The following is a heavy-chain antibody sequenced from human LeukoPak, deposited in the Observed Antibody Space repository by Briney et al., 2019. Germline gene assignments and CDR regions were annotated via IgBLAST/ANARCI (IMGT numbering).Heavy chain of an antibody. V-gene: IGHV4-31*03. D-gene: IGHD3-10*01. CDR2: IYYSGST. CDR3: ARTMVRGVITSYGMDV. J-gene: IGHJ6*02. CDR1: GGSISSGGYY. Sequence: SQTLSLTCTVSGGSISSGGYYWSWIRHHPGKGLEWIGYIYYSGSTYYNPSLKSRVTISVDTSKNQFSLKLSSVTAADTAVYYCARTMVRGVITSYGMDVWGQGTTVTVSS.